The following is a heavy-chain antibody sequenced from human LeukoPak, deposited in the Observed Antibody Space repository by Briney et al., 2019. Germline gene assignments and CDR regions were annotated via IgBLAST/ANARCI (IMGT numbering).Heavy chain of an antibody. J-gene: IGHJ4*01. CDR1: GYSFTSYR. CDR3: ARQGRDYAVPYYFDY. D-gene: IGHD4-17*01. V-gene: IGHV5-51*07. Sequence: KPGESLKISCKGSGYSFTSYRIGWVHQMPGKGLEWMGIIYPGDSDTRYSPSFQGQVTISADKSISTAYLQWSSLKASDTAMYYCARQGRDYAVPYYFDYWGHGTLVTVSS. CDR2: IYPGDSDT.